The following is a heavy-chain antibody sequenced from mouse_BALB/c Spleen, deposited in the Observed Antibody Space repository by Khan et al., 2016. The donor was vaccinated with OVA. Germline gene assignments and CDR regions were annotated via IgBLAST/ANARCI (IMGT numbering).Heavy chain of an antibody. V-gene: IGHV5-6*01. Sequence: EVELVESGGDLVKPGGSLRLSCAASGFSFSSCVMSWVSRLLDKRLVWVATFISYGYYTNYQATVTGRFTISRNNAENTLYLQMSSLKSKDTAIYDCASHLTCSFAYWGQGTLVTVSA. CDR1: GFSFSSCV. CDR3: ASHLTCSFAY. CDR2: FISYGYYT. J-gene: IGHJ3*01.